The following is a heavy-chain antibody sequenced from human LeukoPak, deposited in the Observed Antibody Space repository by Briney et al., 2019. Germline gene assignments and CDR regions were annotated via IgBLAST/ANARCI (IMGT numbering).Heavy chain of an antibody. CDR1: GYTFTSYG. CDR2: ISAYNGNT. Sequence: ASVKVSCKASGYTFTSYGISWVRQAPGQGLEWMGWISAYNGNTNYAQKLQGRVTMTTDTSTSTAYMELRRVRSDDAAVYYCASPIVAGSGWFDPWGQGTLVTVSS. J-gene: IGHJ5*02. V-gene: IGHV1-18*01. CDR3: ASPIVAGSGWFDP. D-gene: IGHD3-10*01.